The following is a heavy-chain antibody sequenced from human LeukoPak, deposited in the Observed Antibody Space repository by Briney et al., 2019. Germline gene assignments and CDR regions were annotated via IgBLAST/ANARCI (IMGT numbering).Heavy chain of an antibody. CDR3: ARGKLRYFDWCDY. V-gene: IGHV1-3*01. J-gene: IGHJ4*02. CDR2: INAGNGNT. D-gene: IGHD3-9*01. Sequence: ASVKVSCKASEYTFTSYAMHWVRQAPGQRLEWMGWINAGNGNTKYSQKFQGRVTITRDTSASTAYMELSSLRSEDTAVYYCARGKLRYFDWCDYWGQGTLVTVSS. CDR1: EYTFTSYA.